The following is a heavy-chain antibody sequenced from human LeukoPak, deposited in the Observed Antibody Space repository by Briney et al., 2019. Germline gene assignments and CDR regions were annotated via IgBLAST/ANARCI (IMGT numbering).Heavy chain of an antibody. Sequence: PGGSLRLSCTTSGFIFSDYYMSWIRQAPGKGLEWVSYISSSGSIIYYADSVKGRFTISRDNAKNSLYLQMNSLRAEDTAVYYCARDSLEYDYVWGSYRYGGFDYWGQGTLVTVSS. CDR2: ISSSGSII. CDR3: ARDSLEYDYVWGSYRYGGFDY. J-gene: IGHJ4*02. D-gene: IGHD3-16*02. CDR1: GFIFSDYY. V-gene: IGHV3-11*04.